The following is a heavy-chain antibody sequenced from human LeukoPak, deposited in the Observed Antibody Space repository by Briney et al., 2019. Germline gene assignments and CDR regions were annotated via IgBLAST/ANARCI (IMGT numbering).Heavy chain of an antibody. V-gene: IGHV1-8*01. CDR2: MNPNSGNT. J-gene: IGHJ5*02. Sequence: ASVKVSCKASGYTFTSYDINWVRQATGQGLEWMGWMNPNSGNTGYAQKFQGRVTMTRNTYISTAYMELSSLRSEDTAVYYCARALGYCSSTSCYRRFWFDPWGQGTLVTVSS. CDR3: ARALGYCSSTSCYRRFWFDP. D-gene: IGHD2-2*01. CDR1: GYTFTSYD.